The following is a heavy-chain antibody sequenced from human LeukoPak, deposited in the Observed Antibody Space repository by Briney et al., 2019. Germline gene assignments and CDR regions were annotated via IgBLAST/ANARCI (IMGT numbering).Heavy chain of an antibody. Sequence: SETLSLTCTVSGGSISSYYWTWIRQPPGKGLEWIGYIYYSGSTNYNPSPKSRATLSLDTSKNQFSLRLSSVTAADTALYFCTLGANYYDRNTYYFTDYWGQGTLVTVSS. CDR1: GGSISSYY. CDR2: IYYSGST. CDR3: TLGANYYDRNTYYFTDY. D-gene: IGHD3-22*01. J-gene: IGHJ4*02. V-gene: IGHV4-59*12.